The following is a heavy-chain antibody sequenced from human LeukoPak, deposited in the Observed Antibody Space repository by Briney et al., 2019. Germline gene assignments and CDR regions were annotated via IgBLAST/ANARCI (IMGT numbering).Heavy chain of an antibody. CDR1: GFTFSSYD. Sequence: GGSLRLSCAACGFTFSSYDMHWVRQAPGKGLEWVSAISTAGDTYYPGSVKGQFTSSRENAKNSLYLQMNSLRAGDTAVYYCARGAARMVEVATIISFEYWGQGTLVTVSS. V-gene: IGHV3-13*03. J-gene: IGHJ4*02. D-gene: IGHD5-24*01. CDR3: ARGAARMVEVATIISFEY. CDR2: ISTAGDT.